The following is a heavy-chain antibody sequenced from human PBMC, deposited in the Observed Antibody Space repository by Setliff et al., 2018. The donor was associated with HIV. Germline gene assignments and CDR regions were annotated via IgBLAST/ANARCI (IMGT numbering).Heavy chain of an antibody. D-gene: IGHD1-26*01. CDR1: GYSISSGCY. J-gene: IGHJ6*03. V-gene: IGHV4-38-2*01. CDR3: ARYRRFADYIDV. CDR2: MYHTGST. Sequence: SETLSLTCAVSGYSISSGCYWGWIRQPPGKGLEWIGSMYHTGSTYYSPSLKSRVTMSLDTSMNQFSLKLTSVTAADTALYYCARYRRFADYIDVWGKGTTVTVSS.